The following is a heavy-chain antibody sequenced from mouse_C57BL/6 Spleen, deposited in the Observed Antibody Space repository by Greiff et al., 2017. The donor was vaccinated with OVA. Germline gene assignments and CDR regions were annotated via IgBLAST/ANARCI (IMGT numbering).Heavy chain of an antibody. D-gene: IGHD2-1*01. Sequence: VKVVESGAELVRPGASVTLSCKASGYTFTDYEMHWVKQTPVHGLEWIGAIDPETGGTAYNQKFKGKAILTADKSSSTAYMELRSLTSEDSAVYYCTRGKGNPYWGQGTLVTVSA. CDR3: TRGKGNPY. CDR2: IDPETGGT. CDR1: GYTFTDYE. V-gene: IGHV1-15*01. J-gene: IGHJ3*01.